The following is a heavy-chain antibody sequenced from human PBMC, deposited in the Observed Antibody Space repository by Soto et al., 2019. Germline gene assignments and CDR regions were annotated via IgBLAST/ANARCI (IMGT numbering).Heavy chain of an antibody. CDR1: GGTFGDYA. D-gene: IGHD2-15*01. Sequence: GGTLRLSCTASGGTFGDYAMSWFRQPPGKGLEWVGFIKSKGYSRKTEYATSVKSRFTISRDDSKSIAYPQMNSLKTEDTAVYYCTRVWDIGVVVAANFDYWGQGTLVTVSS. CDR3: TRVWDIGVVVAANFDY. V-gene: IGHV3-49*03. J-gene: IGHJ4*02. CDR2: IKSKGYSRKT.